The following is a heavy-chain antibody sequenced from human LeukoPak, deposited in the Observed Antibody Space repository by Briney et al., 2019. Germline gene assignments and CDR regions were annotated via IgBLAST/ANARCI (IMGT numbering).Heavy chain of an antibody. V-gene: IGHV3-9*01. D-gene: IGHD3-16*01. CDR1: GFTFDDYA. CDR3: AKDSGGGSTYTFGGATWPHFDY. CDR2: ISWNSGSI. Sequence: GGSLRLSCAASGFTFDDYAMHWVRQAPGKGLEWVSGISWNSGSIGYADSVKGRFTISRDNAKNSLYLQMNSLRAEDTALYYCAKDSGGGSTYTFGGATWPHFDYWGQGTLVTVSS. J-gene: IGHJ4*02.